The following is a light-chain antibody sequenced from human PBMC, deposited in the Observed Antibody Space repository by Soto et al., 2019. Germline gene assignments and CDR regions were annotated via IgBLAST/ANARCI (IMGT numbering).Light chain of an antibody. CDR2: GAS. CDR1: QSVSSNY. CDR3: QHFGSSPPWP. V-gene: IGKV3-20*01. Sequence: ENVLTQFPGTLSLSPGARATLSCRASQSVSSNYLAWYQQKPGQAPRLLIYGASSRAAGIPDRFRGSGSGTDFTLTISRLEPEDFAVYYCQHFGSSPPWPFGQGTKVEMK. J-gene: IGKJ1*01.